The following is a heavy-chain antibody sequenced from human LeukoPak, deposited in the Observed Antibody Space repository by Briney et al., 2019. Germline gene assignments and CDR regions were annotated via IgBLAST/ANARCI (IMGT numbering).Heavy chain of an antibody. V-gene: IGHV7-4-1*02. CDR2: INTNTGNP. CDR1: GYTFTDYA. D-gene: IGHD2-15*01. Sequence: GASVKVSCKASGYTFTDYAMNWVRQAPGQGLEWMGWINTNTGNPTHAQGFTGRFVFSLDTSVSTAYLQISSLKAEDTAVYYCAKLGYCSGGSCYGFDYWGQGTLVTVSS. CDR3: AKLGYCSGGSCYGFDY. J-gene: IGHJ4*02.